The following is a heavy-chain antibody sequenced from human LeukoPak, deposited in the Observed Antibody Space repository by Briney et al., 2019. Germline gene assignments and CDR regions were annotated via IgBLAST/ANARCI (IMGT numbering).Heavy chain of an antibody. CDR1: GYTFTGYY. Sequence: ASVKVSCKASGYTFTGYYMHWVRQAPEQGLEWMGWINPNSGDTKYSQKFQGRVTMTRDTSISTAYMELSRLRSDDTAVYYCATQRGSYLWGTDFDYWGQGTLVTVSS. CDR3: ATQRGSYLWGTDFDY. D-gene: IGHD3-16*01. CDR2: INPNSGDT. V-gene: IGHV1-2*02. J-gene: IGHJ4*02.